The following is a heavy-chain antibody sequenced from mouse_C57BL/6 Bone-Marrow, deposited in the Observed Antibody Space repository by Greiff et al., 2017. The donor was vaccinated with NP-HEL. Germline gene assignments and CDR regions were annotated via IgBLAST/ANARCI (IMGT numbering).Heavy chain of an antibody. D-gene: IGHD3-3*01. CDR1: GFTFSSYA. CDR2: ISDGGSYT. J-gene: IGHJ2*01. Sequence: EVHLVESGGGLVKPGGSLKLSCAASGFTFSSYAMSWVRQTPEKRLEWVATISDGGSYTYYPDNVKGRFTISRDNAKNNLYLQMSHLKSEDTAMYYCARDRLGDYFDYWGQGTTLTVSS. V-gene: IGHV5-4*01. CDR3: ARDRLGDYFDY.